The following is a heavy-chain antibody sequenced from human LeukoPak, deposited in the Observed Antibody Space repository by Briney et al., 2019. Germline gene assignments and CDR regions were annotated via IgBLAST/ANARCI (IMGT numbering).Heavy chain of an antibody. Sequence: GGSLRLSCAASGFIFNTYVMHWVRQAPGKGLEWLAFIRYDGSNKNYADSVKGRFTISRDNTKNSLYLQMNSLRAEDTAVYYCAKDSVPVRGVNIYYFDYWGQGTLVTVSS. CDR3: AKDSVPVRGVNIYYFDY. V-gene: IGHV3-30*02. CDR2: IRYDGSNK. J-gene: IGHJ4*02. CDR1: GFIFNTYV. D-gene: IGHD3-10*02.